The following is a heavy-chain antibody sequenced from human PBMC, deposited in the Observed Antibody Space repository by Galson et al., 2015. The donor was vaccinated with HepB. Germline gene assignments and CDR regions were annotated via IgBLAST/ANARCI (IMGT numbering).Heavy chain of an antibody. D-gene: IGHD5-12*01. CDR1: GFTFSNAW. Sequence: SLRLSCAASGFTFSNAWMNWVRQAPGKGLEWVGRIKSKTDGGTTDYAAPVKGRFTISRDDSKNTLYLQMNSLKTEDTAVYYCTTDINPPSELRYISWYFDLWGRGTLVTVSS. J-gene: IGHJ2*01. CDR3: TTDINPPSELRYISWYFDL. CDR2: IKSKTDGGTT. V-gene: IGHV3-15*07.